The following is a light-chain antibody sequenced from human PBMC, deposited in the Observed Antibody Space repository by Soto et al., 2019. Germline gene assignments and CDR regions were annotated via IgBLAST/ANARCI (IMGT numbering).Light chain of an antibody. J-gene: IGKJ1*01. CDR2: WAS. CDR1: QSVLYSSNNKNY. Sequence: DIVMTQSPDSLAVSLGERATINCKSSQSVLYSSNNKNYLAWYQQKPGQPPKLLIYWASTRESGVPDRFSGSGSGTDFTLAISSLQAEDVAVYDFQQSYSTPRTFGQGTKVEIK. V-gene: IGKV4-1*01. CDR3: QQSYSTPRT.